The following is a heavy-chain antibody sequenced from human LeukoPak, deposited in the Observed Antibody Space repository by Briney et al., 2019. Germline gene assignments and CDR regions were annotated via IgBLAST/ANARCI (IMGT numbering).Heavy chain of an antibody. CDR3: ARGSSGGSCPGW. CDR1: GYTFTGYY. D-gene: IGHD2-15*01. J-gene: IGHJ4*02. CDR2: INPNSGGT. Sequence: ASVKVSCKASGYTFTGYYMQWVRQAPGQGLDWMGWINPNSGGTNYAQKFQGRVTMTRDTSISTAYMELSRLRSDDTAVYYCARGSSGGSCPGWWGQGTLVTVSS. V-gene: IGHV1-2*02.